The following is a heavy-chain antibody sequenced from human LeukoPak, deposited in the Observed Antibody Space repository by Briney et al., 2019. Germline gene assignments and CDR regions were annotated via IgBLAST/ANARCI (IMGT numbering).Heavy chain of an antibody. CDR1: GGSFSGYY. V-gene: IGHV4-34*01. Sequence: PSETLSLTCAVYGGSFSGYYWSWIRQPPGKGLEWIGEINHSGSTNYNPSLKSRVTISVDTSKNQFSLKLSSVTAADTAVYYCARARTRSGCFDYWGQGTLVTVSS. CDR3: ARARTRSGCFDY. CDR2: INHSGST. J-gene: IGHJ4*02. D-gene: IGHD6-19*01.